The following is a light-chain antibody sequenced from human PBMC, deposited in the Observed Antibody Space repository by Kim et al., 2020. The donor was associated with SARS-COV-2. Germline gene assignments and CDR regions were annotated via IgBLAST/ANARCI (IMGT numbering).Light chain of an antibody. J-gene: IGLJ2*01. CDR3: QAWDSSTVV. V-gene: IGLV3-1*01. CDR2: QDS. Sequence: SYELTQPPSVSVSPGQTASITCSGDKLGDKYACWYQQKPGQSPELVIYQDSKRPSGIPERFSGSNSGNTATLTISGTQAMDEADYYCQAWDSSTVVFGGGTQLT. CDR1: KLGDKY.